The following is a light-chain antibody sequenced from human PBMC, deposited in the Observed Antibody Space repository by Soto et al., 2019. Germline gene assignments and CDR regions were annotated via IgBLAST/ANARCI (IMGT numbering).Light chain of an antibody. CDR3: SAWDDSLNGRV. V-gene: IGLV1-44*01. Sequence: QSVLTQPPSASGTPGQRVTISCSGSRSDIGSNPVNWYQQLPGTAPKLLIFSNNQRPSGVPDRFSGSKSGTSASLAISGLQSEDEADYYCSAWDDSLNGRVFGGGTMLTVL. CDR2: SNN. J-gene: IGLJ2*01. CDR1: RSDIGSNP.